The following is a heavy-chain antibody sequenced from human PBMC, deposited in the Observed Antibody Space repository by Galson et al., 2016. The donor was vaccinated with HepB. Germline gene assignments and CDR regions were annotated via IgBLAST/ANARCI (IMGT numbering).Heavy chain of an antibody. CDR3: ARDESITGTSDF. CDR1: GFNFRTYT. Sequence: SLRLSCAASGFNFRTYTMNWVRQAPGAGLEWVSTITSHSGYIYYADSVKGRFTIARDNANNTVYLQMNSLRAEDTAVYYCARDESITGTSDFWGQGTLVTVSS. CDR2: ITSHSGYI. J-gene: IGHJ4*02. V-gene: IGHV3-21*01. D-gene: IGHD1/OR15-1a*01.